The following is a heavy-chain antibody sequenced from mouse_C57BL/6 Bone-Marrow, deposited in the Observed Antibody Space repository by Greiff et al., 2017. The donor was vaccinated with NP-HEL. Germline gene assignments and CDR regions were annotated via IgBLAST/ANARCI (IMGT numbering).Heavy chain of an antibody. Sequence: QVQLQQSGAELVRPGASVTLSCKASGYTFTDYEMHWVKQTPVHGLEWIGAIDPETGGTAYNQKFKVKAILTADKSSSTAYMELRSLTSEDSAVYYCTRWLPNYYAMDYWGQGTSVTVSS. CDR1: GYTFTDYE. D-gene: IGHD2-2*01. V-gene: IGHV1-15*01. CDR3: TRWLPNYYAMDY. CDR2: IDPETGGT. J-gene: IGHJ4*01.